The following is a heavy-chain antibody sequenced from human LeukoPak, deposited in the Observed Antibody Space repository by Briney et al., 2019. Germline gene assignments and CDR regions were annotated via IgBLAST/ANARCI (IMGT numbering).Heavy chain of an antibody. J-gene: IGHJ1*01. CDR2: ISYDGSNK. V-gene: IGHV3-30*18. CDR3: AKDLNTYRYDSRDLQH. CDR1: GLSFNTYG. Sequence: PGRPLRLSCEASGLSFNTYGMHWVRQGPGKGLEWVGVISYDGSNKWYADSVKGRFTISRDNSKNTLYLQMNSLRPEDTAVYFCAKDLNTYRYDSRDLQHWGQGILVTVSS. D-gene: IGHD3-22*01.